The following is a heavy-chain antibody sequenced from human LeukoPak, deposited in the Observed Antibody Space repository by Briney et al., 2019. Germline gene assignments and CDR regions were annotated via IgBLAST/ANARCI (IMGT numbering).Heavy chain of an antibody. Sequence: PSETLSLTCTVSGGSISSSSYYWGWIRQPPGKGLEWIGRIYYSGSTSYNPSLKSRVTISVDTSKNQFSLKLSSVTAADTAVYYCARGVTLIVVVIHDWYFDLWGRGTVFTVSS. CDR1: GGSISSSSYY. CDR2: IYYSGST. CDR3: ARGVTLIVVVIHDWYFDL. J-gene: IGHJ2*01. D-gene: IGHD3-22*01. V-gene: IGHV4-39*01.